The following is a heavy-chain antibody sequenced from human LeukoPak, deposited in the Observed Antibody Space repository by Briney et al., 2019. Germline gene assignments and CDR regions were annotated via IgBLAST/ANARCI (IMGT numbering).Heavy chain of an antibody. D-gene: IGHD1-26*01. CDR1: GYTFTNYD. CDR3: ARTGMGGNVWIDS. J-gene: IGHJ5*01. CDR2: MNPNTGDT. Sequence: ASLKLSCTASGYTFTNYDINWVRQATSQGPEWLGWMNPNTGDTGYAQKFQGRVTMTRDTSITTAYMELTSLTSDDTATFYFARTGMGGNVWIDSWGQGTLVTAPS. V-gene: IGHV1-8*01.